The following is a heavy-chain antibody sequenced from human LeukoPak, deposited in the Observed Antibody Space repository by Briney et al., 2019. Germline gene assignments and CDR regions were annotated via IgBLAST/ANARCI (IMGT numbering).Heavy chain of an antibody. CDR3: AKEPFRGYYDSSGYYDY. CDR1: GFTFSSYA. J-gene: IGHJ4*02. D-gene: IGHD3-22*01. Sequence: GGSLRLSCAASGFTFSSYAMSWVRQAPGEGLEWVSAISGSGGSTYYADSVKGRFTISRDNSKNTLYLQMNSLRAEDTAVYFCAKEPFRGYYDSSGYYDYWGQGTRVTVSS. CDR2: ISGSGGST. V-gene: IGHV3-23*01.